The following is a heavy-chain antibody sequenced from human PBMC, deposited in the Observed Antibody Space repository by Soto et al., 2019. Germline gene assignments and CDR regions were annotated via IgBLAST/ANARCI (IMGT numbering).Heavy chain of an antibody. CDR1: GGSFSGYY. CDR2: INHSGST. CDR3: ARGTGYDFWSGYNGYYYYMDV. D-gene: IGHD3-3*01. Sequence: SETLSITCAVYGGSFSGYYWSWIRQPPGKGLEWIGEINHSGSTNYNPSLKSRVTISVDTSKNQFSLKLSSVTAADTAVYYCARGTGYDFWSGYNGYYYYMDVWGKGTTVTVSS. V-gene: IGHV4-34*01. J-gene: IGHJ6*03.